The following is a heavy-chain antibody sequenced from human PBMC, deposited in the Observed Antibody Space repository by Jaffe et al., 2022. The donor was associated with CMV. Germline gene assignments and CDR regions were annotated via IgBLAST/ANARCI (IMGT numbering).Heavy chain of an antibody. CDR1: GFTFSSYA. CDR3: AKVWKVGATLDAFDI. Sequence: EVQLLESGGGLVQPGGSLRLSCAASGFTFSSYAMTWVRQPPGKGLEWVSAISGSGGIIYYEDSVKGRFTISRDYSKNTLYLQMNSLRAEDTAVYYCAKVWKVGATLDAFDIWGQGTLVTVSS. D-gene: IGHD1-26*01. J-gene: IGHJ3*02. V-gene: IGHV3-23*01. CDR2: ISGSGGII.